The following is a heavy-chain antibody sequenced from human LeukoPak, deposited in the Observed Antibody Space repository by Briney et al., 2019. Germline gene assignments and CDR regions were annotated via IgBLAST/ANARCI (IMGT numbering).Heavy chain of an antibody. V-gene: IGHV4-59*01. CDR2: IYYSGST. CDR3: ARVGFREPAFDY. J-gene: IGHJ4*02. D-gene: IGHD3-10*01. CDR1: GGSISSYY. Sequence: SETLSLTCTVSGGSISSYYWSWIRQPPGKGLEWIGYIYYSGSTNYNPSLKSRVTISVNTSKNQFSLKLSSVTAADTAVYYCARVGFREPAFDYWGQGTLVTVSS.